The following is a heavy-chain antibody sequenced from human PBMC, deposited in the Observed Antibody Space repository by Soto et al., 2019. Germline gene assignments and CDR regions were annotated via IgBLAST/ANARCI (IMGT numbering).Heavy chain of an antibody. CDR1: GGSISRSYW. J-gene: IGHJ6*02. CDR3: ARGGGSGYYGSTFFNGMDV. CDR2: ISHSGST. V-gene: IGHV4-4*02. D-gene: IGHD3-3*01. Sequence: QVQLQESGTGLVKPSGTLSLTGAVSGGSISRSYWWRWVRQSPGKVLEWIGEISHSGSTNYNPSLQSRVMILEDKSQNQFSLQLNSVTAADTAVYYCARGGGSGYYGSTFFNGMDVWGQGTTVTVSS.